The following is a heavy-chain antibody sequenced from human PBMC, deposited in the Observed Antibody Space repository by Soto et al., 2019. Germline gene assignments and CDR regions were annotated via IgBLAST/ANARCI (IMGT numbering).Heavy chain of an antibody. CDR1: GFTFSSYS. J-gene: IGHJ6*03. V-gene: IGHV3-48*01. Sequence: GGSLRLSCAASGFTFSSYSMNWVRQAPGKGLEWVSYISSSSSTIYYADSVKGRFTISRDNAKNSQYLQMNSLRAEDTAVYYCARQYYDILTGYYLAPLAYYMDVWGKGTTVTVSS. CDR3: ARQYYDILTGYYLAPLAYYMDV. D-gene: IGHD3-9*01. CDR2: ISSSSSTI.